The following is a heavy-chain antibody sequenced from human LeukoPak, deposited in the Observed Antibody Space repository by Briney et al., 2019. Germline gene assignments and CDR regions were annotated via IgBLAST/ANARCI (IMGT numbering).Heavy chain of an antibody. CDR2: IYYSGST. J-gene: IGHJ4*02. V-gene: IGHV4-59*12. CDR1: GGSISSYY. Sequence: SETLSLTCTASGGSISSYYWSWIRQPPGKGLEWIGYIYYSGSTNYNPSLKSRVTISVDTSKNQFSLKLSSVTAADTAVYYCARGPFAPYSSSLLWYFDYWGQGTLVTVSS. CDR3: ARGPFAPYSSSLLWYFDY. D-gene: IGHD6-13*01.